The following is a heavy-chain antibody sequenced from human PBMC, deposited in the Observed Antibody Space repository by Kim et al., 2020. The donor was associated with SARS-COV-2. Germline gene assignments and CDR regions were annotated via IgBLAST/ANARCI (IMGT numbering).Heavy chain of an antibody. CDR1: GGSISSSSYY. J-gene: IGHJ4*02. V-gene: IGHV4-39*07. Sequence: SETLSLTCTVSGGSISSSSYYWGWIRQPPGKGLEWIGSIYYSGSTYYNPSLKSRVTISVDTSKNQFSLKLSSVTAADTAVYYCARRGYSSGWYYFDYWGQGTLVTVSS. CDR2: IYYSGST. D-gene: IGHD6-19*01. CDR3: ARRGYSSGWYYFDY.